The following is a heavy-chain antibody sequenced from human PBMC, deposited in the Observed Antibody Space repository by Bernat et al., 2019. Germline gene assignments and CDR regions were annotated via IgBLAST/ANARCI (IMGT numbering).Heavy chain of an antibody. D-gene: IGHD3-22*01. CDR2: ISYDGSNK. J-gene: IGHJ5*02. Sequence: VQLVESGGGLVQPGRSLRLSCAASGFTFSSYGMHWVRQAPGKGLEWVAVISYDGSNKYYADSVKGRFTISRDNSKNTLYLQMNSLRTEDTAVYYCAKDPSFPKYYDHPSDSSGFDPWGQGTLVTVSS. CDR1: GFTFSSYG. CDR3: AKDPSFPKYYDHPSDSSGFDP. V-gene: IGHV3-30*18.